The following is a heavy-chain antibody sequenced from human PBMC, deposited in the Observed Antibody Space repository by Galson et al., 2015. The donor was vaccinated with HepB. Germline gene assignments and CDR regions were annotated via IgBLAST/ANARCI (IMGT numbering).Heavy chain of an antibody. J-gene: IGHJ6*02. CDR1: GGSIRSSNYY. CDR3: ARHVGESGSYGMDV. V-gene: IGHV4-39*01. Sequence: LTCTVSGGSIRSSNYYWGWIRQPPGKGLEWIGSLYYSGRTFYNPSLKSRVTISVDTSTNQFSLKLSSVTAADTAVYYCARHVGESGSYGMDVWGQGTTVTVSS. CDR2: LYYSGRT. D-gene: IGHD2-15*01.